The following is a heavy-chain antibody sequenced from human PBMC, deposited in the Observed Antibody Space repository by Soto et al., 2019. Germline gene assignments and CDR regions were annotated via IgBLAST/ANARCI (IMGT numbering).Heavy chain of an antibody. CDR2: IYWDDDK. J-gene: IGHJ6*02. CDR1: GFSLCTSGVG. V-gene: IGHV2-5*02. CDR3: AHQTYYYGSGTIDV. D-gene: IGHD3-10*01. Sequence: QITLKESGPTLLKPTQTLTLTCTFSGFSLCTSGVGVGWIRQPPGKALQWLALIYWDDDKRSSPSLWNRLTITNDTSKNHVVLTMTIIDPVDTATYYCAHQTYYYGSGTIDVWGQGTTVTVSS.